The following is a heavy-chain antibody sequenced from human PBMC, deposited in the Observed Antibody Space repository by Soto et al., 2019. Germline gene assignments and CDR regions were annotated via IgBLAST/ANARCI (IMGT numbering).Heavy chain of an antibody. Sequence: PSGRLSLTGTLSDSSISSSRHYWGWISQPPGKGLEWIGSIYYSGSTYYNPSLKSRVTISVDTSKNRFSLKLSSVTAADTAVYYCARRAYSSSTIWFDPWGQGTLVTVSS. CDR1: DSSISSSRHY. D-gene: IGHD6-6*01. J-gene: IGHJ5*02. V-gene: IGHV4-39*01. CDR2: IYYSGST. CDR3: ARRAYSSSTIWFDP.